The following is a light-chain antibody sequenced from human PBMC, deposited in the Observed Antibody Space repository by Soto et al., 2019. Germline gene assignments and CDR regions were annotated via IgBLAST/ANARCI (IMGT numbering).Light chain of an antibody. CDR2: KAS. CDR1: QSISSW. Sequence: DIQMTQSPSTLSASVGDRVTITCRASQSISSWLDWYQQKPGKAPKLLIYKASSLESGGPSRFSGSGSGTEFTLTISSLQPDDFATYYCQHYNTYPWTFGQGTKVEIK. CDR3: QHYNTYPWT. J-gene: IGKJ1*01. V-gene: IGKV1-5*03.